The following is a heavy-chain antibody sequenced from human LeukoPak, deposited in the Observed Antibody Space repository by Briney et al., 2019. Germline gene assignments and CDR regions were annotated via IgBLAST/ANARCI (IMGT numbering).Heavy chain of an antibody. V-gene: IGHV3-23*01. Sequence: GGSLRLSCAASVVTFSSYAVSGVPDTPEEGLEGVSPICGKGGSTLYTDSVKGLFTISRDNSKNTLYLQKKSPRAEHTAVYYCANGGPPVNTGWFEYWGQGTLVHVPS. D-gene: IGHD3-22*01. CDR2: ICGKGGST. CDR3: ANGGPPVNTGWFEY. J-gene: IGHJ5*01. CDR1: VVTFSSYA.